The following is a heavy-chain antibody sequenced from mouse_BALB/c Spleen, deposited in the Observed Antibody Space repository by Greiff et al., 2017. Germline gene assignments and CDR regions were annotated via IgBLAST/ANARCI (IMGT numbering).Heavy chain of an antibody. V-gene: IGHV7-1*02. Sequence: EVKLVESGGGLVQPGGSLRLSCATSGFTFSDFYMEWVRQPPGKRLEWIAASRNKANDYTTEYSASVKGRFIVSRDTSQSILYLQMNTLRAEDSATYYCARRVYYAMDYWGQGTSVTVSS. J-gene: IGHJ4*01. CDR2: SRNKANDYTT. CDR1: GFTFSDFY. CDR3: ARRVYYAMDY.